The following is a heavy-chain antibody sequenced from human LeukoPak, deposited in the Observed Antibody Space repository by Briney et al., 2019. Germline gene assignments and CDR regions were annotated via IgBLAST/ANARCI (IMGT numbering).Heavy chain of an antibody. D-gene: IGHD4/OR15-4a*01. V-gene: IGHV5-51*01. CDR1: GYSFTSYW. CDR3: ARLSDFANYGFWF. J-gene: IGHJ4*02. CDR2: VWPGDSDT. Sequence: GESLKISCKGSGYSFTSYWIGWVRQMPGRGLEWMGIVWPGDSDTKYSPSFQGQVTISADKSISTAYLQWSSLKASDTAMYYCARLSDFANYGFWFWGQGTLVTVSS.